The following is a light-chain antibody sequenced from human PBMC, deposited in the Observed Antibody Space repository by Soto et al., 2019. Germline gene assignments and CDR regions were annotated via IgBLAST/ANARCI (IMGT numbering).Light chain of an antibody. CDR3: QQYGSSPRT. J-gene: IGKJ2*01. CDR2: GAS. Sequence: EIVLTQSPGTLSLSPRERATLSCRASQSVSSSYLAWYQQKPGQAPRLLIYGASSRATGIPDRFSGSGSETDFTLTISRLEPEDFAVYYCQQYGSSPRTFGQGTKVEIK. CDR1: QSVSSSY. V-gene: IGKV3-20*01.